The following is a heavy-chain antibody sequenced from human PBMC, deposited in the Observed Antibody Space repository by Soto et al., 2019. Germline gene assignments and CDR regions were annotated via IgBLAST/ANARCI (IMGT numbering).Heavy chain of an antibody. D-gene: IGHD2-21*02. CDR3: ARRGETALDY. J-gene: IGHJ4*02. CDR2: IYPGDSDT. Sequence: GESLKISCKASGYTFTNYWIGWVRQMPGKGLEWMGIIYPGDSDTRFSPSFQGQVTMSADKSITTAYLQWSSLKASDSAMYYCARRGETALDYWCPGILGTVFS. CDR1: GYTFTNYW. V-gene: IGHV5-51*01.